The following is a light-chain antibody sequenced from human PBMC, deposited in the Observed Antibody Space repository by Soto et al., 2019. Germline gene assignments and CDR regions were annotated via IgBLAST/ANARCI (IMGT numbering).Light chain of an antibody. V-gene: IGKV1-9*01. CDR3: QQLNSYPRT. CDR1: QGMSSA. CDR2: AAS. J-gene: IGKJ5*01. Sequence: DIQLTQSPSFLSSSAGDRVTITLLPSQGMSSALAWYQPEPGKAPKLLIDAASTLQSGVPSSFSGSGSGTEFTLTISSLQPEDFATYYCQQLNSYPRTFGQGTRLEIK.